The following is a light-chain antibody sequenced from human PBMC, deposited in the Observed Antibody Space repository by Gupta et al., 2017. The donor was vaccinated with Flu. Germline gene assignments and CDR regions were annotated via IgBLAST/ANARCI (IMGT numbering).Light chain of an antibody. Sequence: DIQMTQSPSSVSASVGDRVTITCRASQYVSGSLAWYQQKPGKAPKLLMCAAYSLERGVPSRFSGAGSGTDFTLTIHSLQPEDFATYYCQQADSFPITFGQGTRLETK. CDR1: QYVSGS. J-gene: IGKJ5*01. CDR2: AAY. CDR3: QQADSFPIT. V-gene: IGKV1-12*01.